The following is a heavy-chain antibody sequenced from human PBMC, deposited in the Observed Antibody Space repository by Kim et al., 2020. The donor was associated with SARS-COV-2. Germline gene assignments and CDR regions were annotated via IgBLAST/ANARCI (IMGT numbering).Heavy chain of an antibody. CDR1: GGSISSYY. D-gene: IGHD1-26*01. CDR2: IYYSGST. Sequence: SETLSLTCTVSGGSISSYYWSWIRQPPGKGLEWIGYIYYSGSTNYNPSLKSRVTISVDTSKNQFSLKLSSVTAADTAVYYCARVGYSGSYYDWFDPWGQGTLVTVSS. J-gene: IGHJ5*02. CDR3: ARVGYSGSYYDWFDP. V-gene: IGHV4-59*01.